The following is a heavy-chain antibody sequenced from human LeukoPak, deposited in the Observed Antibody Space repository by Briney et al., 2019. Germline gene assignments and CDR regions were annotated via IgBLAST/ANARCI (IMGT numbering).Heavy chain of an antibody. Sequence: SETLSLTCTVSGGSINNYYWSWLRQPPGKGLEWVAYIYYSGSTNYNPSLKSRVTISVDTSKNQFSLKLSSVTAADTAVYYCARVDSSSSLSAFDIWGQGTMVTVSS. D-gene: IGHD6-13*01. J-gene: IGHJ3*02. V-gene: IGHV4-59*12. CDR2: IYYSGST. CDR3: ARVDSSSSLSAFDI. CDR1: GGSINNYY.